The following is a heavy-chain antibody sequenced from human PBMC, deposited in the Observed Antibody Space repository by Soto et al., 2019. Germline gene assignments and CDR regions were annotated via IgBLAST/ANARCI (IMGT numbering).Heavy chain of an antibody. V-gene: IGHV3-21*01. Sequence: EVQLVESGGGLVKPGGPLRLSCEASEFPFSSYTMNWVRQAQGKGLEWVSSISSSSSYIYYADSVKGRFTISRDNAKNSLYLQMNSLRAEDTAVYYCARDRVGIAARPDYWGQGTLVTVSS. CDR1: EFPFSSYT. D-gene: IGHD6-6*01. CDR2: ISSSSSYI. CDR3: ARDRVGIAARPDY. J-gene: IGHJ4*02.